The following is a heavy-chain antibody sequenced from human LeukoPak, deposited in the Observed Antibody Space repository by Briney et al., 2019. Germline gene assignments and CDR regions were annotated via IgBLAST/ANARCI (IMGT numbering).Heavy chain of an antibody. D-gene: IGHD2-2*01. J-gene: IGHJ4*02. CDR3: ARVYQSTSGRAIDY. V-gene: IGHV3-7*01. Sequence: GGSLRLSCAASGFTLSSYCMSWVRQAPGKGLEWVANIKQDGSAKDYVDSVKGRFTISRENAKNSLYLQMNSLRVDDTAIYYCARVYQSTSGRAIDYWGQGTLVTVSS. CDR2: IKQDGSAK. CDR1: GFTLSSYC.